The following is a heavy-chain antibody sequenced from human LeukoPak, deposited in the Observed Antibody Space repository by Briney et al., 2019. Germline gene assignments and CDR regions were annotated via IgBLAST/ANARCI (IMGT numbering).Heavy chain of an antibody. D-gene: IGHD3-22*01. CDR2: IYYSGST. Sequence: PSETLSLTCTVSGGSISSSSYYWGWIRQPPGKGLEWIGSIYYSGSTYYNPSLKSRVTISVDTSKNQFSLKLSSVTAADTAVYYCARRALRYYDSSGYPSYYYGMDVWGQGTTVTVSS. CDR1: GGSISSSSYY. CDR3: ARRALRYYDSSGYPSYYYGMDV. V-gene: IGHV4-39*01. J-gene: IGHJ6*02.